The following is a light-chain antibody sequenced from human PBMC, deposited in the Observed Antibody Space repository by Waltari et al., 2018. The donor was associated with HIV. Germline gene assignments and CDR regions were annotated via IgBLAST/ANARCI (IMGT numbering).Light chain of an antibody. V-gene: IGKV1-39*01. CDR2: AAS. J-gene: IGKJ4*01. Sequence: DIQMPQSPSPLSASVGDIVPTTCRASQSISSYFNWYPQKPGKAPKLLIYAASSLQSGVPSSFSGSGSGTDFTLTISSLQPEDFATYYCQQSYSTPLTFGGGTKVGIK. CDR3: QQSYSTPLT. CDR1: QSISSY.